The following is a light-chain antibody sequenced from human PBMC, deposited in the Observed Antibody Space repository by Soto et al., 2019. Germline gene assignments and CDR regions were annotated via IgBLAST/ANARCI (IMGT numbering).Light chain of an antibody. Sequence: DIQMTQSPSYLSASVGDRVTITCQASQDIGKFLNWFQQKPGKAPKLLIYDATNLEGGVPSRFSGSGSGTYFTFAISSLQPEDIATYYCQQYHSVPRTFGQGTKLEIK. CDR2: DAT. V-gene: IGKV1-33*01. J-gene: IGKJ2*01. CDR1: QDIGKF. CDR3: QQYHSVPRT.